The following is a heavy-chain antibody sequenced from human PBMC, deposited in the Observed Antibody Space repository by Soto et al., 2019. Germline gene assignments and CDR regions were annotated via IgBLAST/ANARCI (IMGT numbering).Heavy chain of an antibody. D-gene: IGHD2-15*01. CDR3: VRGGNYRIDC. CDR2: ISTGGSSV. CDR1: GFTFSDHN. V-gene: IGHV3-48*03. J-gene: IGHJ4*02. Sequence: GGSLRLSCAASGFTFSDHNMNWVRQAPGRGLEWISYISTGGSSVYYADSVKGRFTISRDNAKNSLYLQMNSLRVEDTAVYYCVRGGNYRIDCWGQGTLVTVSS.